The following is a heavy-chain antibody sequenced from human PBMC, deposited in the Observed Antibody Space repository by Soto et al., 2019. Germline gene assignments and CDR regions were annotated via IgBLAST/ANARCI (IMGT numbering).Heavy chain of an antibody. V-gene: IGHV3-23*01. CDR2: ITGSGGTT. D-gene: IGHD4-17*01. CDR1: GFTFSDCA. J-gene: IGHJ4*02. Sequence: EVQLLESGGGLVQPGGSLRLSCAASGFTFSDCAMSWVRQAPGKGLEWVSFITGSGGTTYYTSSVKGRFTISRDNSKSTVYLQMNTLRAEDTAVYYCANFPYYGEAIVGKWGQGTLVTVSS. CDR3: ANFPYYGEAIVGK.